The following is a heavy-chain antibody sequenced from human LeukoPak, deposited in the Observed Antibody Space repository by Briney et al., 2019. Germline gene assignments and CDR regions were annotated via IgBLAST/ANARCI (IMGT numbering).Heavy chain of an antibody. CDR3: ASLGATTIYYYGMDV. Sequence: ASVKVSCKASGYTFTDYYMHWVRQASGQGLEWMGWINPNSGGTNYAQKFQGRVTMTRDTSISTAYMELSRLRSDDTAVYYCASLGATTIYYYGMDVWGQGTTVTVSS. J-gene: IGHJ6*02. V-gene: IGHV1-2*02. D-gene: IGHD1-26*01. CDR2: INPNSGGT. CDR1: GYTFTDYY.